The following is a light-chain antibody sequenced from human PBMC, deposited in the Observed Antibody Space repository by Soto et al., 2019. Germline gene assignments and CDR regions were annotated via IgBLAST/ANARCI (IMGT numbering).Light chain of an antibody. CDR2: AAS. CDR1: QTISSW. J-gene: IGKJ1*01. CDR3: QQYYSYPLP. V-gene: IGKV1-5*01. Sequence: IQMNRSASTLSGSVGDRVTLTCRASQTISSWLAWYQQKPGKAPKLLIYAASTLQSGVPSRFSGSGSGTDFTLTISCLQSEDFATYYCQQYYSYPLPFGQGTKV.